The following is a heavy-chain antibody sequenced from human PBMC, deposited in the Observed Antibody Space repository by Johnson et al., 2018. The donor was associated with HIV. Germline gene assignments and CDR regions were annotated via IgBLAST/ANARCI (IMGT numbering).Heavy chain of an antibody. D-gene: IGHD5-12*01. V-gene: IGHV3-33*01. J-gene: IGHJ3*02. CDR1: GFTFSSYG. CDR3: ARNVYSGYDFRDAFDI. Sequence: QMLLVESGGGLVQPGGSLRLSCAASGFTFSSYGMHWVRQAPGKGLEWVAVIWYDGSNKYYADSVKGRFTISRDNSKNTLYLQMNSLRAEDTAVYYCARNVYSGYDFRDAFDIWGQGTMVTVSS. CDR2: IWYDGSNK.